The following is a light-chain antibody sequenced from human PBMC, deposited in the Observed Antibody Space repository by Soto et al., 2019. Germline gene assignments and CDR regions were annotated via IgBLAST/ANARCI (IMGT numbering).Light chain of an antibody. Sequence: DIQMTQSPSTLSAYVGDRVTITCRASQSISSWLAWYQQKPGKAPKLLIYDASSLESGVPSRFRGSGSGTEFTLTISSLRPDDFATYYCQQYQSYSRTFGQGTKVDNK. J-gene: IGKJ1*01. CDR2: DAS. CDR1: QSISSW. V-gene: IGKV1-5*01. CDR3: QQYQSYSRT.